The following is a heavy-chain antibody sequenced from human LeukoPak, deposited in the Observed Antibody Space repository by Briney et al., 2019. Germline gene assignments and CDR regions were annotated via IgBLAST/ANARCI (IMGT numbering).Heavy chain of an antibody. J-gene: IGHJ4*02. CDR3: ARVLPPYFDWPMGYFDY. CDR2: MNPNSGNT. Sequence: GASVKVSCKASGYTFTSYDINWVRQATGQGLEWMGWMNPNSGNTGYAQKFQGRVTITRNTSISTAYMELSSLRSEDTAVYYCARVLPPYFDWPMGYFDYWGQGTLVTVSS. V-gene: IGHV1-8*03. CDR1: GYTFTSYD. D-gene: IGHD3-9*01.